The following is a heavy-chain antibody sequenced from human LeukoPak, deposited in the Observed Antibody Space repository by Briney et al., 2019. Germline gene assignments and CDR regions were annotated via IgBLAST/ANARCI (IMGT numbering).Heavy chain of an antibody. CDR3: ARHGTRPYYYDSSGYPFLDY. V-gene: IGHV4-59*08. Sequence: PSETLSLTCTVSSGSISSYSWSWIRQPPGKGLEWIGYIYYSGGTSYNPSLKSRVIMSVDTSKNQFSLKMSSVTAADTAVYYCARHGTRPYYYDSSGYPFLDYWGQGTLVTVSS. CDR2: IYYSGGT. CDR1: SGSISSYS. D-gene: IGHD3-22*01. J-gene: IGHJ4*02.